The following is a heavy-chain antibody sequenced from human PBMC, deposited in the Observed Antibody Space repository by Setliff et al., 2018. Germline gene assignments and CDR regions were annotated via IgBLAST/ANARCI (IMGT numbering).Heavy chain of an antibody. Sequence: SETLSLTCTVSGDSISDYYWTWIRQPPGKGLEWIGYIYYSGTTNYNPSLRSRVTMSIDTSKNQFSLKLSAVTAADTAVYYCARAPAGGGDFYFDYWGQGTLVTVSS. V-gene: IGHV4-59*01. J-gene: IGHJ4*02. CDR3: ARAPAGGGDFYFDY. D-gene: IGHD2-21*01. CDR2: IYYSGTT. CDR1: GDSISDYY.